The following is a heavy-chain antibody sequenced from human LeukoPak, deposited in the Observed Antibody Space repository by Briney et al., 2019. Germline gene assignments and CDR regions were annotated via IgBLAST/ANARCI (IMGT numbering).Heavy chain of an antibody. Sequence: GGFLRLSCAASGFTFSSYAMSWVRQAPGKGLEWVSAISGSGGSTYYADSVKGRFTISRDNSKNTLYLQMNSLRAEDTAVYYCAKTPITMVRGEGYYFDYWGQGTLVTVSS. J-gene: IGHJ4*02. CDR3: AKTPITMVRGEGYYFDY. D-gene: IGHD3-10*01. V-gene: IGHV3-23*01. CDR1: GFTFSSYA. CDR2: ISGSGGST.